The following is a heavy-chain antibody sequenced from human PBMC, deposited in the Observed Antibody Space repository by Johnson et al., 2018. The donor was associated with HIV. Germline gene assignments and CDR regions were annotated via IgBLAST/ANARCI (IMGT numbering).Heavy chain of an antibody. J-gene: IGHJ3*02. V-gene: IGHV3-66*02. CDR3: ARGGVLRYFDWLFEDAFDI. Sequence: VQLVESGGGVVQPGRSLRLSCAASGFTVSSNYMSWVRQAPGKGLEWVLVIYSGGSTYYADSVKGRFTISRDNSKNTLYLQMNSLRAEDTAVYYCARGGVLRYFDWLFEDAFDIWGQGTMVTVSS. D-gene: IGHD3-9*01. CDR1: GFTVSSNY. CDR2: IYSGGST.